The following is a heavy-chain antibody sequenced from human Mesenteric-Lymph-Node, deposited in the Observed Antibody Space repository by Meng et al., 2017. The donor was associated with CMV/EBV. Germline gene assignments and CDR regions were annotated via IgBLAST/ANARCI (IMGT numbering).Heavy chain of an antibody. V-gene: IGHV5-51*01. CDR3: ARHSSSNDFWSGYLGSSIDY. Sequence: FTGYWIGWVRQMPGKGLGWMGIIYPGDADTRYSPSFQGQITISTDKSINTAYLQWSSLKASDTAIYYCARHSSSNDFWSGYLGSSIDYWGQGTLVTVS. CDR1: FTGYW. J-gene: IGHJ4*02. D-gene: IGHD3-3*01. CDR2: IYPGDADT.